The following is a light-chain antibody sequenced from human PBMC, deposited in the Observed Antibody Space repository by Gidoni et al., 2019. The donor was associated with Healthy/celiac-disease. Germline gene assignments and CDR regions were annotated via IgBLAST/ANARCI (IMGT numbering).Light chain of an antibody. CDR1: CSDVCGYNY. Sequence: QSALTQPASVSGSPGQSITISCTGTCSDVCGYNYVSWYQQQPVKAPILLFYEFSNRPSGVSNRCSGSKSGNTDSLTISGLQAEDEADYYCSSYTSSSTRVFGTGTKVTVL. CDR3: SSYTSSSTRV. V-gene: IGLV2-14*01. J-gene: IGLJ1*01. CDR2: EFS.